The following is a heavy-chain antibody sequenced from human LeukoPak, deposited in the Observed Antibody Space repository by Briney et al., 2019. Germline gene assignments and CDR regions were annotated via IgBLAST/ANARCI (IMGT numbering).Heavy chain of an antibody. CDR3: ARGWRYYGSGSYCWFDP. D-gene: IGHD3-10*01. CDR1: GGSFSGYY. V-gene: IGHV4-34*01. CDR2: INHSGST. J-gene: IGHJ5*02. Sequence: SETLSLTCAVYGGSFSGYYWSWIRQPPGKGLEWIGEINHSGSTNYNPSLKSRVTISVDTSKNQFSLKLSSVTAADTAVYYCARGWRYYGSGSYCWFDPWGQGTLLTVSS.